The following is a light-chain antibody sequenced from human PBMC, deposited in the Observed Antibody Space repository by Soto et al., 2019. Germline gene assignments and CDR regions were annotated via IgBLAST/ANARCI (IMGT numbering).Light chain of an antibody. CDR1: SSDVGGFDY. CDR2: DVR. CDR3: LSYTTSRTYV. V-gene: IGLV2-14*01. Sequence: ALTQPASVSGSPGQSLTISCTGTSSDVGGFDYVSWYQQSPGKAPRVLIYDVRNRPSGISYRFSGSRSGNTASLTISGLQAEDEADYYCLSYTTSRTYVFGTGTKVTVL. J-gene: IGLJ1*01.